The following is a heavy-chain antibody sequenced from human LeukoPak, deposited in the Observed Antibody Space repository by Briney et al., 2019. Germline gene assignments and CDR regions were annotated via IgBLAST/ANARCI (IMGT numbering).Heavy chain of an antibody. D-gene: IGHD5-18*01. Sequence: PGGSLRLSCAASGFTFSSYAMSWVRQAPGKGLEWVSAISGSGGSTYYADSVKGRFTISRDNSKNTLHLQMNSLRAEDTAVYYCAKSGGTWIQLWLRGYFDYWGQGTLVTVSS. J-gene: IGHJ4*02. CDR2: ISGSGGST. CDR3: AKSGGTWIQLWLRGYFDY. V-gene: IGHV3-23*01. CDR1: GFTFSSYA.